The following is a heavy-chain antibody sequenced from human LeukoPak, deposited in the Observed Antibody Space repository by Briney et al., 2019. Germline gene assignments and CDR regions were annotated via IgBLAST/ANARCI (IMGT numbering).Heavy chain of an antibody. CDR2: IYYSGST. CDR3: ARAWAAGILPSYGMDV. V-gene: IGHV4-59*01. J-gene: IGHJ6*02. D-gene: IGHD3-3*01. Sequence: SETLSLTCTVSGGSISSYYWSWIRQPPGKGLEWIGYIYYSGSTNYNPSLKSRVTISVDTSKNQFSLKLSSVTAADTAVYYCARAWAAGILPSYGMDVWGQGTTVTVSS. CDR1: GGSISSYY.